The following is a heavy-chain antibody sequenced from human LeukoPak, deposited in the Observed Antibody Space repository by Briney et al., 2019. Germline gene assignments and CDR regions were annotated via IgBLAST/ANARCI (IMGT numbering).Heavy chain of an antibody. CDR3: ASWDHRSGRFQQ. J-gene: IGHJ1*01. V-gene: IGHV3-74*01. CDR1: GFSFSGSW. CDR2: IKSDGST. Sequence: GSLRLSCAASGFSFSGSWMHWVRQAPGKGLVWVSRIKSDGSTLYADSVRGRFTISRDNAKNTLYLQMNSLRAEDTAVYYCASWDHRSGRFQQWGQGTLVTVSS. D-gene: IGHD3-22*01.